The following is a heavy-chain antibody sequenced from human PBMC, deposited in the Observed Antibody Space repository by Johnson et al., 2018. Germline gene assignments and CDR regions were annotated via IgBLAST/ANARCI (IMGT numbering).Heavy chain of an antibody. CDR2: INSDGSGT. CDR1: GISFSNNW. D-gene: IGHD2-21*02. CDR3: AKGVVVVLTANAFDI. V-gene: IGHV3-74*01. Sequence: VQLQESGGGSVQPGGSXRLYCAASGISFSNNWMHWVRQAPGNGLVWVSQINSDGSGTNYADFVQGRFTISRDNAKNPLFLQMSSLRVEDTALYYCAKGVVVVLTANAFDIWGQGTMVTVSS. J-gene: IGHJ3*02.